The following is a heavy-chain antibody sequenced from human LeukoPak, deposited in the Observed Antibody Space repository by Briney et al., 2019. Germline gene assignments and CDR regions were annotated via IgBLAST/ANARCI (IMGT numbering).Heavy chain of an antibody. Sequence: GGSLRLSCAASGFIVSSNYMTWVRQAPGKGLEWVSAISGSGGSTYYADSVKGRFTISRDNSKNTLYLQMNSLRAEDTAVYYCAKDLSYGFFFYFDYWGQGTLVTVSS. J-gene: IGHJ4*02. CDR2: ISGSGGST. V-gene: IGHV3-23*01. CDR1: GFIVSSNY. D-gene: IGHD5-18*01. CDR3: AKDLSYGFFFYFDY.